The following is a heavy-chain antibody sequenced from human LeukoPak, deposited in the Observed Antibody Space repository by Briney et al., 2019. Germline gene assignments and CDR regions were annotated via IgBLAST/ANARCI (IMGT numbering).Heavy chain of an antibody. D-gene: IGHD2-2*01. J-gene: IGHJ6*02. CDR2: FDPADGET. CDR3: ANLLLEIAVGSGVHGRDV. CDR1: GYTLTELS. V-gene: IGHV1-24*01. Sequence: ASVKVSCKVSGYTLTELSMHWVRQAPGKGLEWMGGFDPADGETIYAQKFQGRDSMTEDTSTDTAYMELSSLRSEDTAVYYCANLLLEIAVGSGVHGRDVWGQGTTVTVSS.